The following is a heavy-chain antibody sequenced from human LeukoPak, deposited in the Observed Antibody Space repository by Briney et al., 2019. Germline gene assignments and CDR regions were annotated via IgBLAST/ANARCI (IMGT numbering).Heavy chain of an antibody. Sequence: SETLSLTCAVYGGSFSGYYWSWIRQPPGKGLEWIGEINHSGSTNYNPSLRSRVTISVDTSKNQFSLKLSSVTAADTAVYYCARAGYYVSSGYYYGAFDIWGQGTMVTVSS. V-gene: IGHV4-34*01. CDR2: INHSGST. CDR3: ARAGYYVSSGYYYGAFDI. J-gene: IGHJ3*02. CDR1: GGSFSGYY. D-gene: IGHD3-22*01.